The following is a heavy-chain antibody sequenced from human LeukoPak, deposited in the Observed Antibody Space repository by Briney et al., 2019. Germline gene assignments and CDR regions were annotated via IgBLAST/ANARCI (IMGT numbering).Heavy chain of an antibody. CDR3: ARHTLYYDILTGYYEIYYFDY. CDR2: IYPGDSDI. V-gene: IGHV5-51*01. Sequence: GESLKISCKGSGFSFTTYWIGWVRQMPGKGLEWMGIIYPGDSDIRYSPSFQGQVTISADRSISTAYLQWSSLEASDTAMYYCARHTLYYDILTGYYEIYYFDYWGQGTLVTVSS. J-gene: IGHJ4*02. CDR1: GFSFTTYW. D-gene: IGHD3-9*01.